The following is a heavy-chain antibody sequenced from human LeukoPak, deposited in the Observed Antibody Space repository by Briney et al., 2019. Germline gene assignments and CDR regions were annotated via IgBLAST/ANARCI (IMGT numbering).Heavy chain of an antibody. V-gene: IGHV4-61*02. D-gene: IGHD6-13*01. CDR1: GGSISSGSYY. J-gene: IGHJ4*02. CDR3: ARDREQQLAFDY. CDR2: IYTSGST. Sequence: SQTLSLTCTVSGGSISSGSYYWSWIRQPAGKGLEWIGRIYTSGSTNYNPSLKSRVTISVDTSKNQFSLKLSSVTAADTAVYYCARDREQQLAFDYWGQGTLATVSS.